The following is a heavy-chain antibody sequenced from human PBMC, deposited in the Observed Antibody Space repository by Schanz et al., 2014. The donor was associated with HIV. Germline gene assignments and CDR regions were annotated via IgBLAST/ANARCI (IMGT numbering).Heavy chain of an antibody. CDR3: ARDYPYSSSSNYFDY. CDR1: GFTFSSYS. Sequence: QVQLVESGGDVVQPGRSLTLSCAASGFTFSSYSMHWVRQAPGKGLEWVAVMSYVGSNKYYADSVKGRFTISRDNSKNTLYLQMNSLRAEDTAVYSCARDYPYSSSSNYFDYWGQGTLVTVSS. CDR2: MSYVGSNK. V-gene: IGHV3-30-3*01. D-gene: IGHD6-6*01. J-gene: IGHJ4*02.